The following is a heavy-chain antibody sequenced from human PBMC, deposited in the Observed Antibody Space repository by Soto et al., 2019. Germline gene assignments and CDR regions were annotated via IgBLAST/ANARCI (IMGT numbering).Heavy chain of an antibody. D-gene: IGHD6-6*01. Sequence: GGSLRLSCAASGFTFSSYAMSWVRQSPGKGLEWVSAIPGSSTSTYYAGSVKGRFTISRDNSKNTLYLQMNSLRVEDTAVYYYAKIGDSSSVSLPLVLLDHWGQGALVTVSS. CDR3: AKIGDSSSVSLPLVLLDH. V-gene: IGHV3-23*01. CDR2: IPGSSTST. CDR1: GFTFSSYA. J-gene: IGHJ4*02.